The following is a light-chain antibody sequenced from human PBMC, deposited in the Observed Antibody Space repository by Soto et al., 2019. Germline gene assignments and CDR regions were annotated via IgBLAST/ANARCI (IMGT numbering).Light chain of an antibody. Sequence: DIQMTQSPSSLSASVGDRVTITCRASQSISSYLNWYQQKPGKVPKLLIYAASSLQSGVPSRFSGGRSGTDFTLTISSLQPEEFAAYYCQQSYSTPRYTFGQGTKLEIK. V-gene: IGKV1-39*01. CDR2: AAS. CDR1: QSISSY. J-gene: IGKJ2*01. CDR3: QQSYSTPRYT.